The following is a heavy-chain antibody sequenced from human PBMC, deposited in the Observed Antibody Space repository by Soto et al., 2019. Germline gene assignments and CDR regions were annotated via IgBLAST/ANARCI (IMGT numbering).Heavy chain of an antibody. V-gene: IGHV1-69*06. CDR3: ARNPLPTTVNVPLGYYYYGMDV. CDR2: IIPIFGTA. D-gene: IGHD4-17*01. J-gene: IGHJ6*02. CDR1: GGTFSSYA. Sequence: SVKVSCKASGGTFSSYAISWVRQAPGQGLEWMGGIIPIFGTANYAQKFQGRVTVTADKSTSTAYMELSSLRSEDTAVYYCARNPLPTTVNVPLGYYYYGMDVWGQGTTVTVSS.